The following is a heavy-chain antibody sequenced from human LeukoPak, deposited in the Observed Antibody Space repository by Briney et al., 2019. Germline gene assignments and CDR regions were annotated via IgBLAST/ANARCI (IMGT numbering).Heavy chain of an antibody. CDR1: GYTFTSYG. V-gene: IGHV1-18*01. CDR2: ISAYNGNT. D-gene: IGHD2-15*01. CDR3: ARDEYCSGGSCYVPWFDP. J-gene: IGHJ5*02. Sequence: ASVTVSCKASGYTFTSYGISWVRQAPGQGLEWMGWISAYNGNTNYAQPLQGRVTTTTDTSTSTAYMELRSLRSDDTAVYYCARDEYCSGGSCYVPWFDPWGQGTLVTVSS.